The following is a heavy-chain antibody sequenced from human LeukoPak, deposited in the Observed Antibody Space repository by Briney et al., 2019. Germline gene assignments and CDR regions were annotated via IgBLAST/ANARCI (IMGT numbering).Heavy chain of an antibody. J-gene: IGHJ5*02. CDR1: GGSISGFY. CDR3: ARAPSDCSSTSCYTWFDP. D-gene: IGHD2-2*02. V-gene: IGHV4-59*01. Sequence: SETLSLTCTVSGGSISGFYWSWIRQPPGKGLEWIGYIYYSGSTNYNPSLKSRVTISVDTSKNQFSLKLSSVTAADTAVYYCARAPSDCSSTSCYTWFDPWGQGTLVTVSS. CDR2: IYYSGST.